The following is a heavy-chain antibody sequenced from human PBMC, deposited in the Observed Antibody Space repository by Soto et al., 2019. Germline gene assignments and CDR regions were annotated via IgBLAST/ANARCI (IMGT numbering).Heavy chain of an antibody. CDR1: GYTFTSYY. CDR3: AREGSGSANYYYYYGMDV. Sequence: ASVKVSCNASGYTFTSYYINWVRQATGQGLEWMGWMNPNSGNTGYAQKFQGRVTMTRNTSISTAYMELSSLRSEDTAVYYCAREGSGSANYYYYYGMDVWGQGTTVTVSS. CDR2: MNPNSGNT. V-gene: IGHV1-8*01. J-gene: IGHJ6*02. D-gene: IGHD2-2*01.